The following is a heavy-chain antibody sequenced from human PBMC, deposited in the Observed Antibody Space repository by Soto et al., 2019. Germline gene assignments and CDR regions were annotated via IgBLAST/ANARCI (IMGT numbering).Heavy chain of an antibody. V-gene: IGHV1-69*12. D-gene: IGHD2-15*01. CDR3: ARESRYCSGGSCYFLPGIDY. CDR1: GGTFSSYA. Sequence: QVQLVQFGAEVKKPGSSVKVSCKASGGTFSSYAISWVRQAPGQGLEWMGGIIPIFGTANYAQKFQGRVTITADESMSTAYMELSSVRSEDTAVYYCARESRYCSGGSCYFLPGIDYWGQGTLVTVSS. J-gene: IGHJ4*02. CDR2: IIPIFGTA.